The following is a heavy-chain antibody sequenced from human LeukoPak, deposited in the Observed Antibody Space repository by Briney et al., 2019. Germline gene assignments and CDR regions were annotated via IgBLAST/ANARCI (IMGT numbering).Heavy chain of an antibody. Sequence: PGGSLRLSCAASGFTFSSYSMNWVRQAPGKGLEWVSYISSSSSTIYYSDSVKGRFTISRDNAKNSLYLQMNSLRAEDTAVYYCARWVGYYDSSGYYRYYFDYWGQGTLVTVSS. J-gene: IGHJ4*02. CDR2: ISSSSSTI. CDR3: ARWVGYYDSSGYYRYYFDY. V-gene: IGHV3-48*01. CDR1: GFTFSSYS. D-gene: IGHD3-22*01.